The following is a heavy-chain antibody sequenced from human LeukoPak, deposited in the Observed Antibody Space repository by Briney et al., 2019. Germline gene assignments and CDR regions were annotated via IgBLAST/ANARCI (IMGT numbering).Heavy chain of an antibody. Sequence: GGSLRLSCAASGFIFDDYAMTWVRQAPGKGLEWVSGINWNGGSTGYADSVKGRFTISRDSAENTLYLQMKSLKAEDTAFYYCARPLLYYYGSETYFWFDLWGQGTLVTVSS. CDR2: INWNGGST. J-gene: IGHJ5*02. V-gene: IGHV3-20*04. D-gene: IGHD3-10*01. CDR1: GFIFDDYA. CDR3: ARPLLYYYGSETYFWFDL.